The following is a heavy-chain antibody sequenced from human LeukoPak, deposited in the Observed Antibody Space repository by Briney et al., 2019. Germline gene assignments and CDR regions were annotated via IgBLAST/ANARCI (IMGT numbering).Heavy chain of an antibody. CDR2: IRSKTAGGTA. J-gene: IGHJ5*02. D-gene: IGHD1-20*01. V-gene: IGHV3-15*01. Sequence: PGGSLRLSCATSGFPFSDAWMTWVRQAPGKGLEWVGHIRSKTAGGTADYGAPVKDRFTISRDDSINTLYLQMNSLRAEDTAVYYCARATYNWNDVRGVDWFDPWGQGTLVTVSS. CDR3: ARATYNWNDVRGVDWFDP. CDR1: GFPFSDAW.